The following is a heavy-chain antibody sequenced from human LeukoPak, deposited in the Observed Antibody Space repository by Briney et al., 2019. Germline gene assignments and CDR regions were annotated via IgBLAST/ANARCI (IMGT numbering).Heavy chain of an antibody. V-gene: IGHV1-69*06. CDR2: IIPIFGTA. J-gene: IGHJ6*03. CDR3: ARVWRYCSGGSCYSPYYYYYYMDV. D-gene: IGHD2-15*01. Sequence: GASVKVSCKASGGTFSSYAISWVRQAPGQGLEWMGGIIPIFGTANYAQKFQGRVMITADKSTGTAYMELSSLRSEDTAVYYCARVWRYCSGGSCYSPYYYYYYMDVWGKGTTATVSS. CDR1: GGTFSSYA.